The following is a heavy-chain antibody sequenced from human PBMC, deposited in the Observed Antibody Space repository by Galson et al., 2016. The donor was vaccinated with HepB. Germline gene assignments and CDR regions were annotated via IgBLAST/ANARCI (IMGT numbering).Heavy chain of an antibody. V-gene: IGHV3-30*18. Sequence: SLRLSCAASAFTFSNYGMHWVRQAPGKGLEWVAVILYDGTNKYYADSVKGRFTISRDNSKNTLYLQMNSLRAEDTAVYYCAKDLGPALTSGYYRRHYYYGMDVWGQGTTVTVSS. CDR2: ILYDGTNK. CDR3: AKDLGPALTSGYYRRHYYYGMDV. CDR1: AFTFSNYG. J-gene: IGHJ6*02. D-gene: IGHD3-3*01.